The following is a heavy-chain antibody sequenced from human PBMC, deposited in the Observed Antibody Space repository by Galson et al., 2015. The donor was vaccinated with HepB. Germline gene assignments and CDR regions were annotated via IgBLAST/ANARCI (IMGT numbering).Heavy chain of an antibody. CDR3: AKARAIRVVAICFDY. CDR1: GFTFSSYA. D-gene: IGHD5-12*01. V-gene: IGHV3-23*01. Sequence: SLRLSCAASGFTFSSYAMSWVRQAPGKGLEWVSAISGSGGSTYYADSVKGRFTISRDNSKNTLYLQMNSLRAEDTAVYYCAKARAIRVVAICFDYWGQGTLVTVSS. J-gene: IGHJ4*02. CDR2: ISGSGGST.